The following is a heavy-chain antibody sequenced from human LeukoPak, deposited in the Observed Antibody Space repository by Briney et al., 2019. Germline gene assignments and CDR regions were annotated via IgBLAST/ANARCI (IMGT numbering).Heavy chain of an antibody. CDR1: RFTFDDYG. CDR2: INWNGGST. J-gene: IGHJ4*02. Sequence: GVSLRLSCAASRFTFDDYGMSWVRQAPGKGLEWVSGINWNGGSTGYADSVKGRFTISRDNAKNSLYLQMNSLRAEDTALYYCARDLAVGAFDYWGQGTLVTVSS. D-gene: IGHD1-26*01. V-gene: IGHV3-20*04. CDR3: ARDLAVGAFDY.